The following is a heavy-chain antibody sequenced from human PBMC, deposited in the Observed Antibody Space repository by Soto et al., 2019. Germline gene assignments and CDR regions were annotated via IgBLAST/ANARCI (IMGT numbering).Heavy chain of an antibody. J-gene: IGHJ4*02. Sequence: GGSLRLSCAASGFTVSSNYMSWVRQAPGKGLEWVSVIYSGGSTYYADSVKGRFTISRDNSKNTLYLQMNSLRAEDTAVYYCARKSAGTEIDYWGQGTLVTVSS. V-gene: IGHV3-53*01. CDR2: IYSGGST. CDR1: GFTVSSNY. CDR3: ARKSAGTEIDY.